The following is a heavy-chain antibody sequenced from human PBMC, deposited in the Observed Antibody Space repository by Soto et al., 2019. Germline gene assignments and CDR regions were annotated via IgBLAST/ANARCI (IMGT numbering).Heavy chain of an antibody. D-gene: IGHD4-17*01. CDR2: ISGSTDST. Sequence: GGSLRLSCAASGFTVSNYAMTWVRQAPGKGLEWVSGISGSTDSTYYAASVKGRFTISRDKSRNTLYLQMNSLRGEDTAVYYCAKDSPYGSPTFATVWGQGTLVTVSS. V-gene: IGHV3-23*01. J-gene: IGHJ4*02. CDR1: GFTVSNYA. CDR3: AKDSPYGSPTFATV.